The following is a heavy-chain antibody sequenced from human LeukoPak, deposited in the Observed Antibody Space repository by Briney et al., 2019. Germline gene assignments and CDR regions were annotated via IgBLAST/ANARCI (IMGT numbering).Heavy chain of an antibody. CDR2: IYYSGST. V-gene: IGHV4-39*07. D-gene: IGHD2-15*01. CDR3: ARDWYCSGGSCLADDAFDI. Sequence: PSETLSLTCTVSGGSISSSSYYWGWIRQPPGKGLEWIGSIYYSGSTYYNPSLKSRVTISVDTSKNQFSLKLSSVTAADTAVYYCARDWYCSGGSCLADDAFDIWGQGTMVTVSS. J-gene: IGHJ3*02. CDR1: GGSISSSSYY.